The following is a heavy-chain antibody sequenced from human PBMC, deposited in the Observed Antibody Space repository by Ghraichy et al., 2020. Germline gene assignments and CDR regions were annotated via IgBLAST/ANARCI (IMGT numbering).Heavy chain of an antibody. CDR1: GGSISSYY. CDR3: ARRGFDSSVGFDP. CDR2: IYYSGST. J-gene: IGHJ5*02. V-gene: IGHV4-59*08. D-gene: IGHD3-9*01. Sequence: SETLSLTCTVSGGSISSYYWSWIRQPPGKGLEWIGYIYYSGSTNYNPSLKSRVTISVDTSKNQFSLKLSSVTAADTAVYYCARRGFDSSVGFDPWGQGTLVTVSS.